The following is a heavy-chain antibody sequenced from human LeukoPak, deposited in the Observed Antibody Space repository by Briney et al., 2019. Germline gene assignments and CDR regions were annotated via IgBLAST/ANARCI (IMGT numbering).Heavy chain of an antibody. CDR3: ASSLQTSSPVLIANPFAY. Sequence: GGSLRLSCAASGFTFDDYGMSWVRQAPGKGLEWVSGINWNGGSTGYADSVKGRFTISRDNAKNSLYLQMNSLRAEDTAVYYCASSLQTSSPVLIANPFAYWGQGTLVTVSS. CDR2: INWNGGST. CDR1: GFTFDDYG. V-gene: IGHV3-20*04. J-gene: IGHJ4*02. D-gene: IGHD2-8*01.